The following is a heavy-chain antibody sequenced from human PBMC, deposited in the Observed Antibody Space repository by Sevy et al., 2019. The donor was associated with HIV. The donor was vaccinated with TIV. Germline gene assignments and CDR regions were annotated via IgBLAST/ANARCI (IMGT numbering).Heavy chain of an antibody. CDR2: IYPGDSDT. D-gene: IGHD3-3*01. J-gene: IGHJ4*02. Sequence: GESLKISCKGSGYSFTTYWIGWVRQMPGKGLEWMGIIYPGDSDTRYSPSFQGQVTLSADKSISTAYLQWSSLKASDTAMYYGARALYDLMPFDYWGQGTLVTVSS. V-gene: IGHV5-51*01. CDR3: ARALYDLMPFDY. CDR1: GYSFTTYW.